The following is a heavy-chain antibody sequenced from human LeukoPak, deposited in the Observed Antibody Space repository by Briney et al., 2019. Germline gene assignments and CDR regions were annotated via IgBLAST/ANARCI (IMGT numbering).Heavy chain of an antibody. CDR2: ISYDGSNK. J-gene: IGHJ4*02. CDR3: ARDSGQYSNYYFDY. V-gene: IGHV3-30*04. Sequence: QAGGSLRLSCAASGFTFSSYAMHWVRQAPGKGLEWVAVISYDGSNKYYADSVKGRFTISRDNSKNTLYLQMNSLRAEDTAVYYCARDSGQYSNYYFDYWGQGTLVTVSS. CDR1: GFTFSSYA. D-gene: IGHD4-11*01.